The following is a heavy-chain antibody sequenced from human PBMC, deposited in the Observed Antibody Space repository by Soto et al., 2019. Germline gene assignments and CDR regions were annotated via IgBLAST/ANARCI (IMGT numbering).Heavy chain of an antibody. CDR2: IYYSGST. D-gene: IGHD3-22*01. CDR1: GGSISSGDYY. J-gene: IGHJ6*02. Sequence: KTSETLSLTCTVSGGSISSGDYYWSWIRQPPGKGLEWIGYIYYSGSTYYNPSLKSRVTISVDTSKNQFSLKLSSVTAADTAVYYCAGSRDSGYYYVSQLGYYGMDVWGQGTTVTVSS. CDR3: AGSRDSGYYYVSQLGYYGMDV. V-gene: IGHV4-30-4*01.